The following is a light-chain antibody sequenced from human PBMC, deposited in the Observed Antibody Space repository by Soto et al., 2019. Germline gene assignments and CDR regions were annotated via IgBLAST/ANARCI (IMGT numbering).Light chain of an antibody. J-gene: IGKJ1*01. Sequence: EIVLTQSPFTLCLSPGNSATLSCRASQSVSNNYLAWYQQKPGQAPRLLIYGASNRATGIPDRFSGSGSGTDFTLTISRLEPEDFAVYYCQQYGSSGTFGQGTKV. CDR3: QQYGSSGT. V-gene: IGKV3-20*01. CDR2: GAS. CDR1: QSVSNNY.